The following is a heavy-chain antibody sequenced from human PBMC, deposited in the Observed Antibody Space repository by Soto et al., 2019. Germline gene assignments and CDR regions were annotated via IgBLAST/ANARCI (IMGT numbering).Heavy chain of an antibody. CDR2: IKSKTDGGTT. CDR1: GFTFSNAW. J-gene: IGHJ4*02. Sequence: PGGSLRLSCAASGFTFSNAWMSWVRQAPGKGLEWVGRIKSKTDGGTTDYAAPVKGRFTISRDDSKNTLYLQMNSLKTEDTAVYYCTTTYYYDSSDFNWGQGTLVTVSS. V-gene: IGHV3-15*01. D-gene: IGHD3-22*01. CDR3: TTTYYYDSSDFN.